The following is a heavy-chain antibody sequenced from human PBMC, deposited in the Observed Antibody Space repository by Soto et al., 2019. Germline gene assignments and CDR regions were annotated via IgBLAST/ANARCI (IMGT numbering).Heavy chain of an antibody. V-gene: IGHV1-58*02. CDR2: IVVGSGNT. D-gene: IGHD1-7*01. Sequence: QMQLVQSGPEVKKPGTSVKVSCKASGFTFTSSAMQWVRQARGQRLEWIGWIVVGSGNTNYAQKYQERVTITRDMSTSTAYMERSSLRSEGTAVYYCAAAWGVELRFPHYYYYMDVWGKGTTVTVSS. CDR3: AAAWGVELRFPHYYYYMDV. J-gene: IGHJ6*03. CDR1: GFTFTSSA.